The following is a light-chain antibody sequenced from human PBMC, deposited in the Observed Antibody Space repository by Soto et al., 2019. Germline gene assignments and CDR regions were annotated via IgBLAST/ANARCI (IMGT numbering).Light chain of an antibody. CDR1: SSDIGTYDY. J-gene: IGLJ1*01. Sequence: QPVLTQPASVSGSPGQSITISCTGSSSDIGTYDYVSWYQQHPDKAPKLMIYEVRNRPSGVSNRFSGSKSGNTASLTISGLQAEDEADYYCSSYTPSSSLGYVFGTGTKLTVL. CDR3: SSYTPSSSLGYV. V-gene: IGLV2-14*01. CDR2: EVR.